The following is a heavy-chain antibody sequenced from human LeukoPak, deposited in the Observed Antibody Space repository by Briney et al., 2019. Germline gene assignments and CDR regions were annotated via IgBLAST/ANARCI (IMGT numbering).Heavy chain of an antibody. V-gene: IGHV3-23*01. CDR1: GFTFSSYA. Sequence: GGSLRLSCAASGFTFSSYAMSWVRQAPGEGLEWVSAISGSGGSTYYADSVKGRFTISRDNSKNTLYLQMNSLRAEDTAVYYCAKVSELLWFGELFPPDYWGQGTLVTVSS. D-gene: IGHD3-10*01. CDR3: AKVSELLWFGELFPPDY. CDR2: ISGSGGST. J-gene: IGHJ4*02.